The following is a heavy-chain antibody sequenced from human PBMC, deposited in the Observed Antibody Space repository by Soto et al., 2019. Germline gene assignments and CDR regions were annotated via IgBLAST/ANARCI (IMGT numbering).Heavy chain of an antibody. CDR1: GNSFTDYW. J-gene: IGHJ6*02. CDR3: ARHAYNFWSGHPNPRYYYGMDV. Sequence: PGESLKISCQGSGNSFTDYWIGWVRQMPGKGLEWMGIIYPGDSNTRYSPSLQGQVTISVDKSISTAYLQWSSLKATDTAMYYCARHAYNFWSGHPNPRYYYGMDVWGQGTTVTVSS. D-gene: IGHD3-3*01. V-gene: IGHV5-51*01. CDR2: IYPGDSNT.